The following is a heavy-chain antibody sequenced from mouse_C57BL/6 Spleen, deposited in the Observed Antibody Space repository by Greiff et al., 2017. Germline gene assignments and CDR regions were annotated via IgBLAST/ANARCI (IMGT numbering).Heavy chain of an antibody. CDR1: GFNIKNTY. V-gene: IGHV14-3*01. D-gene: IGHD1-1*01. J-gene: IGHJ3*01. CDR2: IDPANGNT. CDR3: ARDRYGISYLFAY. Sequence: VQLQQSVAELVRPGASVKLSCTASGFNIKNTYLHWVKQRPEPGLEWIGRIDPANGNTKYAPKSQGNATITADTSSNTAYLQLSSLTSEYTAIYYCARDRYGISYLFAYWGQGTLVTVSA.